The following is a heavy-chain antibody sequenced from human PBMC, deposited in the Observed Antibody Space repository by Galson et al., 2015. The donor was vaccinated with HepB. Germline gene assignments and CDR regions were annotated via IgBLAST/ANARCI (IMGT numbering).Heavy chain of an antibody. CDR2: IYPGDSDT. Sequence: QSGAEVKKPGESLKISCKASGYSFTNYWIGWVRQMPGKGLEWMGIIYPGDSDTRYSPSFQGQVTISADKSIYTAYLQWSSLKASDTAMYYCARNLTGIDGYNRDAFDIWGQGTMVTVSS. CDR3: ARNLTGIDGYNRDAFDI. V-gene: IGHV5-51*01. J-gene: IGHJ3*02. D-gene: IGHD5-24*01. CDR1: GYSFTNYW.